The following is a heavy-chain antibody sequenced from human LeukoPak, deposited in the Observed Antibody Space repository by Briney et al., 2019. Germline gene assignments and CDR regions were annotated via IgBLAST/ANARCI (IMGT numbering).Heavy chain of an antibody. CDR1: GGSFSGYY. CDR2: INHSGST. CDR3: ASPGGAFDI. V-gene: IGHV4-34*01. Sequence: SETLSLTCAVYGGSFSGYYWSWIRQPPGKGLEWIGEINHSGSTNYNPSLKSRVTISVGTSKNQFSLKLSSVTAADTAVYYCASPGGAFDIWGQGTMVTVSS. D-gene: IGHD1-14*01. J-gene: IGHJ3*02.